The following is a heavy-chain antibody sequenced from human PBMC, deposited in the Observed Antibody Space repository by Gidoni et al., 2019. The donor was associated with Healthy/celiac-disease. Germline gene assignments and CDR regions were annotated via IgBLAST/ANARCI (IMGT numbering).Heavy chain of an antibody. V-gene: IGHV5-51*01. CDR2: IYPGDSDT. J-gene: IGHJ6*02. CDR1: GYSFTSYW. Sequence: EVQLVQSGAEVKKPGESLKISCKGSGYSFTSYWIGWVRQMTGKGLEWMGIIYPGDSDTRYSPSFQGQVTISADKSISTAYLQWSSLKASDTAMYYCAMAPHDAVAGYYYGMDVWGQGTTVTVSS. CDR3: AMAPHDAVAGYYYGMDV. D-gene: IGHD2-8*01.